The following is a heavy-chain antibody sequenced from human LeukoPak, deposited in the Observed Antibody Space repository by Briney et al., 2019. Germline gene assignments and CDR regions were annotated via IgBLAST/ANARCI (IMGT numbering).Heavy chain of an antibody. J-gene: IGHJ3*02. CDR2: IYYSGST. D-gene: IGHD3-9*01. V-gene: IGHV4-31*03. CDR3: ARDGWYDILTGYPI. Sequence: SETLSLTCTVSGGSISSGGYYWSWIRQHPGKGLEWIGYIYYSGSTYYNPSLKSRVTISVDTSKNQFSLKLSSVTAADTAVYCCARDGWYDILTGYPIWGQGTMVTVSS. CDR1: GGSISSGGYY.